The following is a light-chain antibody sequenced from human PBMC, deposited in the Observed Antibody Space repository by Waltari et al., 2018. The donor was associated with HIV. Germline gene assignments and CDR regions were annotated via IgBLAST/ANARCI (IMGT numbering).Light chain of an antibody. CDR2: EVS. V-gene: IGLV2-23*02. J-gene: IGLJ2*01. Sequence: QSALTQPASVSGSPGQSITISCTGTRSDVGSYNLVSWYHQHPGKAPKLMIYEVSKRPSGVSNRFSGSKSGNTASLTISGLQAEDEADYYCCSYAGSSTSVFGGGTKLTVL. CDR3: CSYAGSSTSV. CDR1: RSDVGSYNL.